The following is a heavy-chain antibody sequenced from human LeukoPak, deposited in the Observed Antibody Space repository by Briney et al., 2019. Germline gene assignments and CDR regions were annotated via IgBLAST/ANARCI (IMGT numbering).Heavy chain of an antibody. CDR2: INHSGST. D-gene: IGHD6-6*01. CDR3: ARRSGGIAARLNLYYYYYMDV. J-gene: IGHJ6*03. CDR1: GGSISSSSYY. V-gene: IGHV4-39*07. Sequence: SETLSLTCTVSGGSISSSSYYWSWIRQPPGKGLEWIGEINHSGSTNYNPSLKSRVTISVDTSKNQFSLKLSSVTAADTAVYYCARRSGGIAARLNLYYYYYMDVWGKGTTVTVSS.